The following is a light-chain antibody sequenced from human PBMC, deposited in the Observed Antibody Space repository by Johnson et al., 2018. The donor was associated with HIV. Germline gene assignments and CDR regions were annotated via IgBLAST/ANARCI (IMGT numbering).Light chain of an antibody. V-gene: IGLV1-51*01. Sequence: QSVLTQPPSVSAAPGQKVTISCSGSSSNIGNNYVSWYQQLPGTAPKLLIYYNNKRPSGIPDRFSGSKSGTSATLGITGLQTGDEADYYCGTWDSSLSACWVSGTGTKVTVL. CDR1: SSNIGNNY. J-gene: IGLJ1*01. CDR3: GTWDSSLSACWV. CDR2: YNN.